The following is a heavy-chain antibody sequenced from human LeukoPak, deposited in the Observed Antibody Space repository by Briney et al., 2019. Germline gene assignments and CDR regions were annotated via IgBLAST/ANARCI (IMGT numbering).Heavy chain of an antibody. D-gene: IGHD4-23*01. CDR3: ATSDLTPYYYYGMDV. CDR1: GGTFSSYA. J-gene: IGHJ6*02. V-gene: IGHV1-69*13. CDR2: IIPIFGTA. Sequence: ASVKVSCKASGGTFSSYAISWVRQAPGQGLEWMGGIIPIFGTANYAQKFQGRVTITADESTSTAYMELSSLRSEDTAVYYRATSDLTPYYYYGMDVWGQGTTVTVSS.